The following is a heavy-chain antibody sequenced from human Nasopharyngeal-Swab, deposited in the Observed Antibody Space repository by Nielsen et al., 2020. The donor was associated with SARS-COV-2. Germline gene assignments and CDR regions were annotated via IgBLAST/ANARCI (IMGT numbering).Heavy chain of an antibody. D-gene: IGHD6-19*01. CDR3: ARRNPGLPVSGWGCCMDA. CDR2: IKHDGSDK. J-gene: IGHJ6*02. Sequence: GESLKISCSTSGFTFSAYWMSWVRQAPGKGLEWVANIKHDGSDKHYVDSVKGRFTISRDNAKNSLSLQMSSLRVEDTAVYYCARRNPGLPVSGWGCCMDAWGQGTTVTVSS. V-gene: IGHV3-7*01. CDR1: GFTFSAYW.